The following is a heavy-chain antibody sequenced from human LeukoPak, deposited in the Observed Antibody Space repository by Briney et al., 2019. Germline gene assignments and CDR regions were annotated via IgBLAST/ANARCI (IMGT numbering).Heavy chain of an antibody. CDR3: ARVNYYDSSLIDY. Sequence: GGSLRLSCAASGFTFSSYAMHWVRQAPGKGLEWVAVISYDGSNKYYADSVKGRFTISRDNAKNSLYLQMNSLRAEDTAVYYCARVNYYDSSLIDYWGQGTLVTVSS. V-gene: IGHV3-30-3*01. D-gene: IGHD3-22*01. CDR1: GFTFSSYA. CDR2: ISYDGSNK. J-gene: IGHJ4*02.